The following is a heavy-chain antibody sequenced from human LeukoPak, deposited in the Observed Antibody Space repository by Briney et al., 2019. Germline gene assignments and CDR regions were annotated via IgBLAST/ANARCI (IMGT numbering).Heavy chain of an antibody. Sequence: SETLSLTCAVSGYSISSGYYWGWIRQPPGKGVEWVGSIYHSGSTYYNPSLTSRVTISVDTSKNQFSLKLSSVTAADTAVYYCARHSSRWELLVDYFDYWGQGTLVTVSS. CDR3: ARHSSRWELLVDYFDY. J-gene: IGHJ4*02. CDR2: IYHSGST. D-gene: IGHD1-26*01. CDR1: GYSISSGYY. V-gene: IGHV4-38-2*01.